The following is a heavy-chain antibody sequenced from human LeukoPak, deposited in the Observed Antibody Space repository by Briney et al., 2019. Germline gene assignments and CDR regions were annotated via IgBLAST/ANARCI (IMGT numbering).Heavy chain of an antibody. J-gene: IGHJ4*02. Sequence: GGXLRLSCAASGFTFSSYWMSWVRQAPGKGLEWVANIKQDGSEKYYVDSVKGRFTISRDKEKNSLYLQMNSLRAEDTAVYYCARPYTIFGVVSLFDYWGQGTLVTVSS. CDR1: GFTFSSYW. CDR2: IKQDGSEK. CDR3: ARPYTIFGVVSLFDY. D-gene: IGHD3-3*01. V-gene: IGHV3-7*01.